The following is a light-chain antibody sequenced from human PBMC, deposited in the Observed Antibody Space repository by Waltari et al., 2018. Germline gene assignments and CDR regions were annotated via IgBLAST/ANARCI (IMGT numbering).Light chain of an antibody. V-gene: IGLV3-21*04. J-gene: IGLJ3*02. CDR1: NLGRQS. CDR3: QVWDRSSDSWV. CDR2: FDS. Sequence: SYVLTQPPSVSVAPGKTARITCGGNNLGRQSVHWYQQKPGQAPILFLYFDSDRPSGIPERFSGSNFGDTATLTISRVEAGDEADYYCQVWDRSSDSWVFGGGTKLTVL.